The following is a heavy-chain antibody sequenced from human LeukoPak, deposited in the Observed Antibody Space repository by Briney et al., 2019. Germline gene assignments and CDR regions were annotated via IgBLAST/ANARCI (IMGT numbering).Heavy chain of an antibody. Sequence: GESLKISCKASGYRFSIYWIAWVRPMPGKGLEWMGTIYPGDSDTRYSPSFQGQVTISVDTSVSATYLQWSSLKASDTAIYYCARLYEDCTSTTCYQGYFDPWGQGTLVTVSS. J-gene: IGHJ5*02. V-gene: IGHV5-51*01. CDR1: GYRFSIYW. D-gene: IGHD2-2*01. CDR2: IYPGDSDT. CDR3: ARLYEDCTSTTCYQGYFDP.